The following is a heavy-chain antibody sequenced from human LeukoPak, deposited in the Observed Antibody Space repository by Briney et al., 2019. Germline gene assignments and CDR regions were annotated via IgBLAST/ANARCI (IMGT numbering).Heavy chain of an antibody. CDR2: IGRDGSCT. J-gene: IGHJ6*03. CDR1: GFIFADYD. CDR3: ARTPLSGTRVHYYYSNMDV. D-gene: IGHD1-26*01. V-gene: IGHV3-20*04. Sequence: GGSVKVSCKASGFIFADYDMIWVRQAPGKGLEWVSSIGRDGSCTAYADTFKGRFTISRDNAKDTLYLQINRLRAEDTALYYCARTPLSGTRVHYYYSNMDVWGKGTTVTVSS.